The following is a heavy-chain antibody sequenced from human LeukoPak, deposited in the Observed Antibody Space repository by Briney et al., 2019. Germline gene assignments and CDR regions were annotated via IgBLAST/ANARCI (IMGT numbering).Heavy chain of an antibody. CDR3: AASPDYYDSSGYSYYFDY. Sequence: SVKVSCKASGLTFTSSAVQWVRQARGRRLEWIGWIVVGSGNTNYAQKFQERVTITRDMSTSTAYMELSNLRSEDTAVYYCAASPDYYDSSGYSYYFDYWGQGTLVTVSS. CDR2: IVVGSGNT. D-gene: IGHD3-22*01. J-gene: IGHJ4*02. V-gene: IGHV1-58*01. CDR1: GLTFTSSA.